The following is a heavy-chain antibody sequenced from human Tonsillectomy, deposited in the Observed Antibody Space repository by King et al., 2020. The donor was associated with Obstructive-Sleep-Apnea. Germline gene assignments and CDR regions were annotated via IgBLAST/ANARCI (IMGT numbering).Heavy chain of an antibody. CDR1: GGTFSSYA. Sequence: QLVQSGAEVKKPGASVKVSCKASGGTFSSYAISWVRQAPGQGVEWMGGIIPIVGIANYAQKFQGRVTITAEKSTGTAYVELSSLRYEDTAVYYCARMTTVTTDDYWGQGTLVTVSS. D-gene: IGHD4-17*01. CDR2: IIPIVGIA. CDR3: ARMTTVTTDDY. V-gene: IGHV1-69*17. J-gene: IGHJ4*02.